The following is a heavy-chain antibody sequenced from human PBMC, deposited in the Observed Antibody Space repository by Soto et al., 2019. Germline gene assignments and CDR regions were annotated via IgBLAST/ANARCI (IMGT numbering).Heavy chain of an antibody. CDR1: GYSFAGYY. CDR2: IDPNSGDT. D-gene: IGHD2-15*01. J-gene: IGHJ6*02. V-gene: IGHV1-2*02. Sequence: ASVKVSCKTSGYSFAGYYVQWVRQAPGQGLEWMGWIDPNSGDTKYAKKFQGRVTMTRDTLISTAYMELTRLTSDDTAVYYCARDFVGVVMDYGMDVWGQGTTVTVSS. CDR3: ARDFVGVVMDYGMDV.